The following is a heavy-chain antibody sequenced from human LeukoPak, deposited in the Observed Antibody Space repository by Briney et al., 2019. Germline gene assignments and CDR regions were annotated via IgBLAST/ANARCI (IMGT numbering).Heavy chain of an antibody. J-gene: IGHJ3*02. CDR2: ISWNSGSI. CDR3: ARPLWFGKGDAFDI. D-gene: IGHD3-10*01. CDR1: GFTFDDYA. Sequence: GGSLRLSCAASGFTFDDYAMHWVRQAPGKGLEWVSGISWNSGSIGYADSVKGRFTISRDNAKNSLYLQMNSLRAEDTAVYYCARPLWFGKGDAFDIWGQGTMVTVSS. V-gene: IGHV3-9*01.